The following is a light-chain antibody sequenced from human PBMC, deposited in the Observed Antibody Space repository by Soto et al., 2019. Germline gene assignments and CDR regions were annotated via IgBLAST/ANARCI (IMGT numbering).Light chain of an antibody. CDR1: DSDVGSYPY. J-gene: IGLJ2*01. CDR3: ISYAGINPA. V-gene: IGLV2-8*01. CDR2: GVD. Sequence: QSVLTQPPSASGSLGQSVAISCTGSDSDVGSYPYVSWYQQHPGKAPKLIIYGVDQRPSGVPDRFSGSKYGNTASLTVSGLQAEDEADSYCISYAGINPAFGGGTKLTVL.